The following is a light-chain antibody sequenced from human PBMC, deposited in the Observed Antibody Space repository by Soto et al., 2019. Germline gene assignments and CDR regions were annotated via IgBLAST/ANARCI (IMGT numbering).Light chain of an antibody. Sequence: QSVLTQPPSASGPPGQRVTISCSGSSSNIGSISVDWYQHLPGTAPKLLIYSDYQRPSGVPDRFSGSKSGTSASLAISGLQSEDDADYYCAAWDDSLNGLYVFGTGTKLTVL. CDR2: SDY. CDR1: SSNIGSIS. J-gene: IGLJ1*01. V-gene: IGLV1-44*01. CDR3: AAWDDSLNGLYV.